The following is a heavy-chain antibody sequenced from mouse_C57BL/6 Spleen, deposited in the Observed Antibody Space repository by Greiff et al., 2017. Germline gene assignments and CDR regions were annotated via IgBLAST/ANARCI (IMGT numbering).Heavy chain of an antibody. D-gene: IGHD2-5*01. Sequence: EVQLVESGGGLVKPGGSLKLSCAASGFTFSDYGMHWVRQAPEKGLEWVAYISSGRSTIYYADTVKGRFTISRDNAKNTQVLQMTSLRAEDTARYYCARGGIVTPWYFDVWGTGTTVTVSS. CDR1: GFTFSDYG. CDR2: ISSGRSTI. J-gene: IGHJ1*03. V-gene: IGHV5-17*01. CDR3: ARGGIVTPWYFDV.